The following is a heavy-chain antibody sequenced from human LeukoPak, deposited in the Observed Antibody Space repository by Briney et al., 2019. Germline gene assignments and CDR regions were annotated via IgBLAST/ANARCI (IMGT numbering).Heavy chain of an antibody. J-gene: IGHJ4*02. V-gene: IGHV3-30*04. Sequence: GGSLRLSCAASGFTFSSYAIHWVRQAPGKGLEWEAVISYDGSNKYYADSVKGRFTISRGNSKNTLYLQMNSLRAEDTAVYYCAKDRSAVAGPDYWGQGTLVTVSS. D-gene: IGHD6-19*01. CDR1: GFTFSSYA. CDR3: AKDRSAVAGPDY. CDR2: ISYDGSNK.